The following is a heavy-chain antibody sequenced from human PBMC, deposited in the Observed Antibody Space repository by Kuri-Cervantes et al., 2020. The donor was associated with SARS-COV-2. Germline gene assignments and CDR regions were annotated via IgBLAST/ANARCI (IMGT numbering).Heavy chain of an antibody. D-gene: IGHD3-22*01. Sequence: GSLRLSCTVSGGSISSYYWGWIRQPPGKGLEWIGSIYYSGSTYYNPSLKSRVTISVDTSKNQFSLKLSSVTAADTAVYYCARLSDSPSYFDLWGRGTLVTVSS. CDR3: ARLSDSPSYFDL. J-gene: IGHJ2*01. V-gene: IGHV4-39*01. CDR1: GGSISSYY. CDR2: IYYSGST.